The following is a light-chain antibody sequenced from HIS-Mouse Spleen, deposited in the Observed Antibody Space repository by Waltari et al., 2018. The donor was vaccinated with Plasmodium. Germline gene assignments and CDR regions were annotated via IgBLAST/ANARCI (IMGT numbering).Light chain of an antibody. Sequence: EIVMTQSQATLSVSPGERATLACRASQSVRSNLAWYKQKPGQAPRLLSYGASTRATGIPARFSGSGSGTEFTLTISSLQSEDFAVYYCQQYNNWSFTFGPGTKVDIK. CDR1: QSVRSN. CDR2: GAS. CDR3: QQYNNWSFT. J-gene: IGKJ3*01. V-gene: IGKV3-15*01.